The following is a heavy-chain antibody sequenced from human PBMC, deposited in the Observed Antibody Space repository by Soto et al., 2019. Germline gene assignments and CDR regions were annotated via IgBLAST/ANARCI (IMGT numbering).Heavy chain of an antibody. CDR3: ARLWSSNNWFDP. V-gene: IGHV5-10-1*01. CDR2: IDPSDSYT. D-gene: IGHD6-6*01. J-gene: IGHJ5*02. CDR1: GYSFTSYW. Sequence: GESLKISCKGSGYSFTSYWISWVRQMPGKGLEWMGRIDPSDSYTNYSPSFQGHVTISADESISTAYLQWSSLKASDTAMYYCARLWSSNNWFDPWGQGTLVTVSS.